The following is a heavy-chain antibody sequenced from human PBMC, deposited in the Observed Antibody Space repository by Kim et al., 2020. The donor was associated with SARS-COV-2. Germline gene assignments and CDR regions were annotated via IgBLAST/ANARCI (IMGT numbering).Heavy chain of an antibody. J-gene: IGHJ6*02. CDR2: ISAYNGNT. Sequence: ASVKVSCKASGYTFTSYGISWVRQAPGQGLEWMGWISAYNGNTNYAQKLQGRVTMTTDTSTSTAYMELRSLRSDDTAVYYCARENWGYSYGGTYYYYYGKDFWGQGPTVTVSS. CDR3: ARENWGYSYGGTYYYYYGKDF. D-gene: IGHD5-18*01. V-gene: IGHV1-18*01. CDR1: GYTFTSYG.